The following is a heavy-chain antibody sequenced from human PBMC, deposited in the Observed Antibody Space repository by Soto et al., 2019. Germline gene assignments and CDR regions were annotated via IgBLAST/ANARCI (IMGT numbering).Heavy chain of an antibody. J-gene: IGHJ4*02. Sequence: KPSETLSLTCAVSGASVTSDDYYWSWIRQPPGKGLEWIGYIYHSGSTYYNPSLKSRVSISIDTSQNQFSLKLTSLTAADTAVYYCDRDPIFYYASSGYGGSYFDYWGKGPRVTVSS. CDR2: IYHSGST. CDR3: DRDPIFYYASSGYGGSYFDY. CDR1: GASVTSDDYY. V-gene: IGHV4-30-4*01. D-gene: IGHD3-22*01.